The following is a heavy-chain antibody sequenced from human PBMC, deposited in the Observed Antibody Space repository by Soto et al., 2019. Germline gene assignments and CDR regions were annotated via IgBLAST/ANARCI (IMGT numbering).Heavy chain of an antibody. CDR1: GGSISSGGYY. D-gene: IGHD4-17*01. J-gene: IGHJ6*02. CDR3: ARDNGDYGYYYYGMDV. Sequence: SETLSLTCTVSGGSISSGGYYWSWIRQHPGKGLEWIGYIYYSGSTYYNPSLKSRVTISVDTSKNQLSLKLSSVTAADTAVYYCARDNGDYGYYYYGMDVWGQGTTVTVSS. CDR2: IYYSGST. V-gene: IGHV4-31*03.